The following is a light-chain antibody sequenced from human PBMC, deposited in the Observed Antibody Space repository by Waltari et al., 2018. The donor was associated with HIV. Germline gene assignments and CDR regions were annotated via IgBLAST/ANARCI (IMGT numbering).Light chain of an antibody. V-gene: IGLV2-23*02. CDR1: SSAVGSYNL. J-gene: IGLJ1*01. Sequence: QSALTQPASVSGSPGQSITIPCTGTSSAVGSYNLVSWYQQHPGKAPNLMIYEVSKRPSGVSNRFSGSKSGNTASLTISGLQAEDEADYYCCSYAGSSTLYVFGTGTKVTVL. CDR3: CSYAGSSTLYV. CDR2: EVS.